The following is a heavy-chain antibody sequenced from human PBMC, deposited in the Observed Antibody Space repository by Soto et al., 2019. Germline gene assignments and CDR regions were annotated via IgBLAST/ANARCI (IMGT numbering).Heavy chain of an antibody. Sequence: ASVKVSCKASGYTFTGYYMHWVRQAPGQGLGWMGWINPNSGGTNYAQKFQGWVTMTRDTSISTAYMELSRLRSDDTAVYYCARDVAPRPYYYDSSGYYHVFDYWGQGTLVTVSS. CDR2: INPNSGGT. J-gene: IGHJ4*02. D-gene: IGHD3-22*01. CDR3: ARDVAPRPYYYDSSGYYHVFDY. CDR1: GYTFTGYY. V-gene: IGHV1-2*04.